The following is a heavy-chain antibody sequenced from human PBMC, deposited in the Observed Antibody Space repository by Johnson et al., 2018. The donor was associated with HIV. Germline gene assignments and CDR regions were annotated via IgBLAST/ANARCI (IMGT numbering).Heavy chain of an antibody. CDR2: ISSSGSTT. V-gene: IGHV3-11*04. Sequence: QVQLVESGGGLVKPGGSLRLSCAASGFTFSDYYMSWIRQAPGKGLEWVSYISSSGSTTYYADSVRGRFTISRDNSRNTLYLQMNSLRAEDTAMYYCARDGESQQLPLGDAFDVWGQGTMVTVSS. D-gene: IGHD6-13*01. CDR3: ARDGESQQLPLGDAFDV. J-gene: IGHJ3*01. CDR1: GFTFSDYY.